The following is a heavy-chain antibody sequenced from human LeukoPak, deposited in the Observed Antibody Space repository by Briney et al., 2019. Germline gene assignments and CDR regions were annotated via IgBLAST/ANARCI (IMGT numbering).Heavy chain of an antibody. CDR1: GFTVSSNY. CDR3: ARDKVGIAVAGAPYYYYYMDV. CDR2: IYSGGST. D-gene: IGHD6-19*01. V-gene: IGHV3-53*01. Sequence: GGSLRLSCAASGFTVSSNYMCWVRQAPGKGLEWVSVIYSGGSTYYADSVKGRFTISRDNSKNTLYLQMNSLRAEDTAVYYCARDKVGIAVAGAPYYYYYMDVWGKGTTVTISS. J-gene: IGHJ6*03.